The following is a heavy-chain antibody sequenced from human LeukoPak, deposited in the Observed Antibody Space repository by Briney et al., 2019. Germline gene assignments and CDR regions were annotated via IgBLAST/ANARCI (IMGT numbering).Heavy chain of an antibody. J-gene: IGHJ4*02. V-gene: IGHV1-46*01. CDR2: INPSVGST. CDR1: GYTFTSYY. D-gene: IGHD3-22*01. CDR3: ARSNWNYYDSFDF. Sequence: GASVKVSCKASGYTFTSYYMHWVRQAPGQGLEWMGIINPSVGSTTYAQKFQGRITVTRDISTSTVYMELSSLRSEDTAVYYCARSNWNYYDSFDFWGQGTLVTVSS.